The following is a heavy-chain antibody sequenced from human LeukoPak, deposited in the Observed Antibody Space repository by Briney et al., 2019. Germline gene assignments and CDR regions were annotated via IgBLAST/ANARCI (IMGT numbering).Heavy chain of an antibody. CDR3: AELGITMIGGV. V-gene: IGHV3-23*01. CDR1: GFTFSSYG. D-gene: IGHD3-10*02. J-gene: IGHJ6*04. Sequence: GGSLRLSCASSGFTFSSYGMSWVRQAPGKGLEWVSAISGSGGSTYYADSVKGRFTISRDNSKNTLYLQMNSLRAEDTAVYYCAELGITMIGGVWGKGTTVTISS. CDR2: ISGSGGST.